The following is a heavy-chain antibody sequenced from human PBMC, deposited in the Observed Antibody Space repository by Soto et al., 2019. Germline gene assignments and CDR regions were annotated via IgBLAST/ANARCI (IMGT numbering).Heavy chain of an antibody. Sequence: GASVKVSCKASGYTSPDYGIHWVRQAPGQGLEWMGWINTYNGNTYYTQNLQGRVTMTRDTSTSTAYMDLRSLRFDDTALYYCARDRDDSSWSTAENFQHWGQGTLVTVSS. CDR3: ARDRDDSSWSTAENFQH. CDR1: GYTSPDYG. J-gene: IGHJ1*01. V-gene: IGHV1-18*01. D-gene: IGHD3-22*01. CDR2: INTYNGNT.